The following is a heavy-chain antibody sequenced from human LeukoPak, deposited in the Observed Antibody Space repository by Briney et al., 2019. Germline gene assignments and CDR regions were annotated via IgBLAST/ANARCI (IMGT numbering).Heavy chain of an antibody. CDR3: ARDAWDCSSTSCSKVLDY. V-gene: IGHV3-21*01. J-gene: IGHJ4*02. CDR2: ISSSSSYI. Sequence: GGSLRLSCAASGFTFSSYSMNWVRQAPGKGLEWVSSISSSSSYIYYADSVKGRSTISGDNAKNSLYLQMNSLRAEDTAVYYCARDAWDCSSTSCSKVLDYWGQGTLVTVSS. CDR1: GFTFSSYS. D-gene: IGHD2-2*01.